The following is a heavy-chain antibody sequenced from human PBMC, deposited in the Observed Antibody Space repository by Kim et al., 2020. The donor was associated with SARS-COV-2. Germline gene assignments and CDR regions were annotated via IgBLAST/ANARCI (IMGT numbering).Heavy chain of an antibody. V-gene: IGHV5-10-1*01. CDR3: ARTFHGYSSCWYFAFDY. Sequence: GESLKISCKGSGSSFTSYWISWVRQMPGKGLEWMGRIDPSDSYTNYSPSFQGHVTISADKSISTAYLQWSSLKASDTAMYYCARTFHGYSSCWYFAFDYWGQGTLVTVSS. J-gene: IGHJ4*02. CDR1: GSSFTSYW. CDR2: IDPSDSYT. D-gene: IGHD6-19*01.